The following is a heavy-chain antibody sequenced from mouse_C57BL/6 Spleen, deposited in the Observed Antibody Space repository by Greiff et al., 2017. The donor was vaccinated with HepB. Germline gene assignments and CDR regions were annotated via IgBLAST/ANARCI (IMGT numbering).Heavy chain of an antibody. CDR3: ARRGYGSFAY. Sequence: QVQLQQPGAELVMPGASVKLSCKASGYTFTSYWMHWVKQRPGQGLEWIGEIDPSDSYTNYNQKFKGKSTLTVDKSSSTAYMQLSSLTSEDSAVYYCARRGYGSFAYWGQGTLVTVSA. CDR2: IDPSDSYT. J-gene: IGHJ3*01. D-gene: IGHD1-1*01. CDR1: GYTFTSYW. V-gene: IGHV1-69*01.